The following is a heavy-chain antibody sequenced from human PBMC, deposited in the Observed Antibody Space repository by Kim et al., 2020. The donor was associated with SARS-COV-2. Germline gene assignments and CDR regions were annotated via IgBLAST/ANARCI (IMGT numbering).Heavy chain of an antibody. V-gene: IGHV4-59*01. CDR3: ARVRVATAGLDY. CDR2: IYYSGST. D-gene: IGHD5-18*01. J-gene: IGHJ4*02. Sequence: SETLSLTCTVSGGSISSYSWSWIRQPPEKGLEWIGYIYYSGSTNYNPSLQSRVTISVDTSKNQFSLKLSSVTAADTAVYYCARVRVATAGLDYWGQGTLVTVSS. CDR1: GGSISSYS.